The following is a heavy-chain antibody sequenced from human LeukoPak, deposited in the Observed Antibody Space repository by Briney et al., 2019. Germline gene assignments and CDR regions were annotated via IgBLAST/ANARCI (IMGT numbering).Heavy chain of an antibody. CDR2: IRYDGSNK. CDR3: ARSYGDYVGEYYFDY. D-gene: IGHD4-17*01. J-gene: IGHJ4*02. Sequence: GGSLRLSCAASGFTFSSYGMHWVRQAPGKGLEWVAFIRYDGSNKYYADSVKGRFTISRDNSKNSLYLQMNSLRAEDTAVYYCARSYGDYVGEYYFDYWGQGTLVTVSS. CDR1: GFTFSSYG. V-gene: IGHV3-30*02.